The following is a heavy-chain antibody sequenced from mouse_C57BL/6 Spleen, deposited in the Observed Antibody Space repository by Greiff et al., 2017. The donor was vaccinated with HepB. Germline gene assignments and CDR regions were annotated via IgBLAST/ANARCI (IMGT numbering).Heavy chain of an antibody. D-gene: IGHD2-1*01. CDR2: ISDGGSYT. CDR3: ARDLDYYGNYVLDY. Sequence: EVKLMESGGGLVKPGGSLKLSCAASGFTFSSYAMSWVRQTPEKRLEWVATISDGGSYTYYPDNVKGRFTISRDNAKNNLYLQMSHLKSEDTAMYYCARDLDYYGNYVLDYWGQGTTLTVSS. V-gene: IGHV5-4*01. J-gene: IGHJ2*01. CDR1: GFTFSSYA.